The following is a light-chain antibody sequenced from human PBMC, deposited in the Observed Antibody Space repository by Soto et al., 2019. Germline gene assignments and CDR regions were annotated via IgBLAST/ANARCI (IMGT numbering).Light chain of an antibody. CDR3: QQYYNGPWT. V-gene: IGKV4-1*01. Sequence: DIVMTQSPDSLAVSLGERATINCKSSQSLLYNSNNKNYLAWFQQKSGQPPKLLIYWASTRESGVPDRFSGSGYGTDFTLTVSSLQAEDVAVYYCQQYYNGPWTFGQGTRVEIK. J-gene: IGKJ1*01. CDR1: QSLLYNSNNKNY. CDR2: WAS.